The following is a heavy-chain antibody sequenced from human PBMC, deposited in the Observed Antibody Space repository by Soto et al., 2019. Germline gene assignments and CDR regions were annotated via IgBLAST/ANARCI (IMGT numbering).Heavy chain of an antibody. CDR1: GGSFSGYQ. CDR2: INDSGNI. CDR3: ARGLILWFGELSRRGGYYYYMDV. J-gene: IGHJ6*03. V-gene: IGHV4-34*01. Sequence: PSETLSLTCAVYGGSFSGYQWSWIRQTPGKGLEWIGEINDSGNINYNPSLRSRVTILVDTAKKQISLKLSSVTAADTAVYFCARGLILWFGELSRRGGYYYYMDVWGKGTKVTVSS. D-gene: IGHD3-10*01.